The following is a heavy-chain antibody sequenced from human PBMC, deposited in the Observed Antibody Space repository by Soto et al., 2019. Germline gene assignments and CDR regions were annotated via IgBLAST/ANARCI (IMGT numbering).Heavy chain of an antibody. D-gene: IGHD6-13*01. CDR3: ARSPIAAAGPFDY. J-gene: IGHJ4*02. CDR1: GGSISSSSYY. CDR2: IYYSGST. Sequence: SETLSLTCTVSGGSISSSSYYWGWIRQPPGKGLEWIGSIYYSGSTYYNPSLKSRVTISVDTSKNQFSLKLSSVTAADTAVHYCARSPIAAAGPFDYWGQGTLVTVSS. V-gene: IGHV4-39*01.